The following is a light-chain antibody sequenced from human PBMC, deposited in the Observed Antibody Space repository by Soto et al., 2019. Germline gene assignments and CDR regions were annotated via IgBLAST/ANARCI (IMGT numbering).Light chain of an antibody. J-gene: IGKJ1*01. CDR2: GAS. Sequence: EIVLTQSPGTLSLSPGERATLSCRASESVGSYLTWYQHKPGQAPRLLIYGASTRATGIPARFSGSGSGTEFTLTISSLQSEDFAVYYCQQYNNWPLTFGQGTKVDI. CDR3: QQYNNWPLT. V-gene: IGKV3-15*01. CDR1: ESVGSY.